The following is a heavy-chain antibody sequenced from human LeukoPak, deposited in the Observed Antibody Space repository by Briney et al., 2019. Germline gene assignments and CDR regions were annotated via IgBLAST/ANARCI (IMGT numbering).Heavy chain of an antibody. J-gene: IGHJ4*02. CDR1: GFTFDDYA. V-gene: IGHV3-9*03. Sequence: GGSLRLSCAASGFTFDDYAMHWVRQAPGKGLEWVSGISWNSGSIVYADSVKGRFTISRDNAKNSLYLQMNSLTAEDMALYYCAKVATRYYDSSGYYSHYFDYWGQGTLVTVSS. CDR2: ISWNSGSI. CDR3: AKVATRYYDSSGYYSHYFDY. D-gene: IGHD3-22*01.